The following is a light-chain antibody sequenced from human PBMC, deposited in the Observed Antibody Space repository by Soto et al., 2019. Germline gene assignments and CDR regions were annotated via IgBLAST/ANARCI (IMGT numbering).Light chain of an antibody. Sequence: QSVLTQPASVSVSPGHSIAISCTATSSDVGAYNYVSWYQQHPGKAPNVMIFDVSNRPPGVSNRSSCSNSDNPVPLTLSGFQAVYEADYYCSSYTTSGNYVFGTGSKVSV. CDR3: SSYTTSGNYV. V-gene: IGLV2-14*01. CDR1: SSDVGAYNY. J-gene: IGLJ1*01. CDR2: DVS.